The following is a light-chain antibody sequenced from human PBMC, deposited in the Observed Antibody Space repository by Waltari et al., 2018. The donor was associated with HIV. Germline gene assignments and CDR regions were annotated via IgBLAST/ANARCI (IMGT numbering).Light chain of an antibody. CDR2: EVD. CDR1: SSDVGAYDY. CDR3: SSYAGNNNLV. J-gene: IGLJ1*01. Sequence: QSALTQPPSASGSPGQSVTISCTGTSSDVGAYDYVSWYQQYPDKAPKLMSYEVDKRPSGVPVRFSGSTSGTTASLTFSGLQAEDEADYYCSSYAGNNNLVFGTGTKVTVL. V-gene: IGLV2-8*01.